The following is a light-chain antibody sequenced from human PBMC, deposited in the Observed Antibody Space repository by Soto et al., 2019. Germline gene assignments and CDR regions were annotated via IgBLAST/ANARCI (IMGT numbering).Light chain of an antibody. CDR2: EGD. Sequence: QSVLTQPASVSGSPGQSITISCTGTSRDVGGYNLVSWYQQHPGKAPKLMIYEGDKRPSGVSNLSSGSKSCNTASLTISGLNAEDEDDYYYYSYASGSTSVLFGGGTKLTVL. V-gene: IGLV2-23*01. CDR3: YSYASGSTSVL. CDR1: SRDVGGYNL. J-gene: IGLJ2*01.